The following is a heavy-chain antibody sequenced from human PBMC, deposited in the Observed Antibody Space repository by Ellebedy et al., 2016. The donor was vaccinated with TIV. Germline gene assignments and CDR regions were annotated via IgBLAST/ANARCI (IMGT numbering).Heavy chain of an antibody. Sequence: GESLKISCKGSGYSFTSNWIGWVRQMPGKGLEWMGIIYPGDSDTKYSPSFQGRVTISADKSISTAYLQWGSLKASDTAIYYCARQQSYCGGDCYFAFDIWGQGTRVTVSS. CDR1: GYSFTSNW. J-gene: IGHJ3*02. CDR2: IYPGDSDT. V-gene: IGHV5-51*01. D-gene: IGHD2-21*02. CDR3: ARQQSYCGGDCYFAFDI.